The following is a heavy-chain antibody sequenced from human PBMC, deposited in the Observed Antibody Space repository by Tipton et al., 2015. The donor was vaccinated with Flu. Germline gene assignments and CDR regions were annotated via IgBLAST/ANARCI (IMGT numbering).Heavy chain of an antibody. Sequence: TLSRTCTVSGGSVSSGRYYWSWIRQPAGKGLEWIGRIDTSRRSYYNPSLKSRVTISVDVFNNQFSLRLNSVTAADTAVYYCARDRYFYGSGSLDLWGQGALVTVSS. CDR2: IDTSRRS. V-gene: IGHV4-61*02. D-gene: IGHD3-10*01. CDR1: GGSVSSGRYY. J-gene: IGHJ5*02. CDR3: ARDRYFYGSGSLDL.